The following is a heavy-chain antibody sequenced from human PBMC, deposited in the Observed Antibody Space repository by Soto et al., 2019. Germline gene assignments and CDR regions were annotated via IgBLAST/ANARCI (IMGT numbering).Heavy chain of an antibody. Sequence: GASVKVSCKASGYTFTGYYMHWVRQAPGQGLEWMGWINPNSGGTNYAQKFQGWVTMTRDTSISTAYMELSRLRSDDTAVYYCTTGLVKGRGAFDIWGQGTMVTVSS. CDR1: GYTFTGYY. CDR2: INPNSGGT. V-gene: IGHV1-2*04. J-gene: IGHJ3*02. D-gene: IGHD2-21*01. CDR3: TTGLVKGRGAFDI.